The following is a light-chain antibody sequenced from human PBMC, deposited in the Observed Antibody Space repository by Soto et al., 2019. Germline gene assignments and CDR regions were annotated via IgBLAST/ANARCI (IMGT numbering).Light chain of an antibody. CDR3: SSYTSSSTLYVV. J-gene: IGLJ2*01. CDR1: SSDIGSYKL. V-gene: IGLV2-14*02. CDR2: EVT. Sequence: QSVLTQPASVSGSTGQSITISCTGTSSDIGSYKLVSWYQQHPGKVPKLMIYEVTKRPSGVSDRFSGSKSGNTASLTISGLQAEDEADYYCSSYTSSSTLYVVFGGGTKLTVL.